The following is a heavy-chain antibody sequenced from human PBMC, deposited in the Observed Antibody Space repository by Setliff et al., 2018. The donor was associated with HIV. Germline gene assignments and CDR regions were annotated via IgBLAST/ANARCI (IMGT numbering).Heavy chain of an antibody. V-gene: IGHV4-59*08. Sequence: SETLSLTCTVSTDSFNYYSWSWIRQPPGKGLEWIGNVFYGGDTNYNPSLKSRVSISVDTSKKQFSLKLSSVAAADTAVYYCAWGMTAIPEYWGQGTLVTVSS. J-gene: IGHJ4*02. CDR2: VFYGGDT. CDR3: AWGMTAIPEY. CDR1: TDSFNYYS. D-gene: IGHD2-21*02.